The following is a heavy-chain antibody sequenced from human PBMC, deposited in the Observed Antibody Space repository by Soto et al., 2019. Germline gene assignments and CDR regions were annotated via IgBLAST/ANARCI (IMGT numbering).Heavy chain of an antibody. CDR2: MNPNIGTT. D-gene: IGHD2-2*01. Sequence: ASVKVSCKGSGYTFTSYDVNWVRQATGQGLEWMGGMNPNIGTTGYAQKFQGRVTITADESTSTAYMELSSLRSEDTAVYYCARPGYCSSTSCYSWFDPWGQGTLVTVS. J-gene: IGHJ5*02. V-gene: IGHV1-8*01. CDR3: ARPGYCSSTSCYSWFDP. CDR1: GYTFTSYD.